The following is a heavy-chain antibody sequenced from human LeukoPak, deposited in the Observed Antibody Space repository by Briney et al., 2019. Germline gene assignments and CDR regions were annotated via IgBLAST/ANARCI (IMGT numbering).Heavy chain of an antibody. J-gene: IGHJ4*02. Sequence: ASVKVSCKASGYTFTSYGISWVRQAPGQGPEWMGWISAYNGNTNYAQKLQGRVTMTTDTSTSTAYMELRSLRSDDTAVYYCARDFAARDIVVVPAAIGTDYWGQGTLVTVSS. V-gene: IGHV1-18*01. CDR1: GYTFTSYG. D-gene: IGHD2-2*02. CDR2: ISAYNGNT. CDR3: ARDFAARDIVVVPAAIGTDY.